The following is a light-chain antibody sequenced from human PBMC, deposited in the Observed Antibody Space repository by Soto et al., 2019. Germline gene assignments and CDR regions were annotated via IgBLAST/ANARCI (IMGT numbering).Light chain of an antibody. CDR2: DNN. Sequence: VLTQRPSVSAAPGQKVTVSFAGSSSNIGNNYVSWYQQLPGTAPKLLIYDNNKRPSGIPDRFSGSKSGTSATLGITGLQTGDEADYYCGQWDSRLSAAVFGTGPKATVL. J-gene: IGLJ1*01. CDR3: GQWDSRLSAAV. CDR1: SSNIGNNY. V-gene: IGLV1-51*01.